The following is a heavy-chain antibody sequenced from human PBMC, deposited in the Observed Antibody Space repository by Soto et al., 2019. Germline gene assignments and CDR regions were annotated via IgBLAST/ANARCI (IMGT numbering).Heavy chain of an antibody. CDR1: GFTFSSYW. V-gene: IGHV3-74*01. CDR2: INSDGSST. Sequence: WGSLRLSCAASGFTFSSYWMHWVRQAPGKGLVWVSRINSDGSSTSYADSVKGRFTISRDNAKNTLYLQMNSLRAEDTAVYYCARWTPTYYYDRSGYYYAPYFDYWGQGT. D-gene: IGHD3-22*01. J-gene: IGHJ4*02. CDR3: ARWTPTYYYDRSGYYYAPYFDY.